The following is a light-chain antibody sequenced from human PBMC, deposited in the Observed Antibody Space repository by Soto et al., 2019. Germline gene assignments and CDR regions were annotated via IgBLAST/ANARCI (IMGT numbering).Light chain of an antibody. CDR1: QSVKSK. CDR2: GVF. Sequence: EIVMTQSPATLAVSPGERATLSCRASQSVKSKLAWYQQKPGQPPRLLIYGVFTRATGIPGRFSGCGSGTQFTLTISSLQSADFAIYYCQPYNNWPPMFTFGQGTKLEIK. V-gene: IGKV3-15*01. CDR3: QPYNNWPPMFT. J-gene: IGKJ2*01.